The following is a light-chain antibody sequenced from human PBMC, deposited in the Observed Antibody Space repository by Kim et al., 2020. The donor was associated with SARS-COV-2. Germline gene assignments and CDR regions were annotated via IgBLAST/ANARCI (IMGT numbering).Light chain of an antibody. Sequence: SSVLTQDPAVSVALGQTVRITCQGDSLRSYYASWDQQKPGQAPVLVIYGKNNRPSGIPDRFSGSSSGNTASLTITGAQAEDEADYYCNSRDSSGNHPYVVFGGGTKLTVL. CDR1: SLRSYY. V-gene: IGLV3-19*01. J-gene: IGLJ2*01. CDR3: NSRDSSGNHPYVV. CDR2: GKN.